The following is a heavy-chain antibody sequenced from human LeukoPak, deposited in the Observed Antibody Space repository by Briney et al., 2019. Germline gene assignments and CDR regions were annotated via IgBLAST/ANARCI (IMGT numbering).Heavy chain of an antibody. CDR1: GGSISSGSYY. D-gene: IGHD6-19*01. Sequence: PSQTLSLTCTVSGGSISSGSYYWSWIRQPAGKGLEWIGRIYTSGSTNYNPYLKSRVTISVDTSENQFSLKLSSVTAADTAVYYCARVSGIAVAGVAFDIWGQGTMVTVSS. V-gene: IGHV4-61*02. CDR3: ARVSGIAVAGVAFDI. CDR2: IYTSGST. J-gene: IGHJ3*02.